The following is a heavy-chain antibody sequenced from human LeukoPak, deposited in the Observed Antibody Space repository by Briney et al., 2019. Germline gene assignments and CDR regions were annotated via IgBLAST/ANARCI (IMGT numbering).Heavy chain of an antibody. J-gene: IGHJ4*02. CDR1: GFSFSDSP. CDR3: TRQRPRTGTFDY. Sequence: GGSLRLSCAASGFSFSDSPMHWVRQASGKGLEWVGRVRDRANSYATGYAASVEGRFTISRDDSENTAYLQMNSLIIEDTAVYYCTRQRPRTGTFDYWGQGVLVTVSS. D-gene: IGHD3/OR15-3a*01. CDR2: VRDRANSYAT. V-gene: IGHV3-73*01.